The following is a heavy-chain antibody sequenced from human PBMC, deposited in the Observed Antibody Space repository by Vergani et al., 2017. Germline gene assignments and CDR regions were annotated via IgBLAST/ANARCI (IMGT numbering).Heavy chain of an antibody. J-gene: IGHJ4*02. CDR2: IHTGVST. CDR1: GESIRSGSHY. D-gene: IGHD2-15*01. Sequence: QVKLQESGPGLLKPSQTLSLTCTVSGESIRSGSHYWSWIRQPAGKGPECIGHIHTGVSTDLNPSVKSRVPISIDTSKSQFSLKLNTVTVADTAVYYCARSRPYCTGGSCPAIWGQGTLVTVSS. CDR3: ARSRPYCTGGSCPAI. V-gene: IGHV4-61*02.